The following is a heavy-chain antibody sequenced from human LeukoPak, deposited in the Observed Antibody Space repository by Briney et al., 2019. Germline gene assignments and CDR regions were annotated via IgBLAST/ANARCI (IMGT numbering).Heavy chain of an antibody. CDR3: TIVSVAGADAFDI. Sequence: GGSLRLSCAASGFTFSSYAMHWVRQASGKGLEWVGRIRSKANSYATAYAASVKGRFTISRDDSKNTAYLQMNSLKTEDTAVYYCTIVSVAGADAFDIWGQGTMVTVSS. V-gene: IGHV3-73*01. CDR2: IRSKANSYAT. J-gene: IGHJ3*02. CDR1: GFTFSSYA. D-gene: IGHD6-19*01.